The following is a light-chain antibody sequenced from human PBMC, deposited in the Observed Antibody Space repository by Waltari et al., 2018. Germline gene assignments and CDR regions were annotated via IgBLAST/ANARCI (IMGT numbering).Light chain of an antibody. CDR2: KVT. CDR1: QSLLHTNGNTY. CDR3: MQSTKDPRT. J-gene: IGKJ1*01. Sequence: DIVMTQTPLPLPVTPGEPASISCKSSQSLLHTNGNTYLHWYLQKPGQSPRLLIYKVTNRESGVPDRFSGSGSGTDFTLKSSRVEPEDVGVYYCMQSTKDPRTFGQGTKVEIK. V-gene: IGKV2D-29*02.